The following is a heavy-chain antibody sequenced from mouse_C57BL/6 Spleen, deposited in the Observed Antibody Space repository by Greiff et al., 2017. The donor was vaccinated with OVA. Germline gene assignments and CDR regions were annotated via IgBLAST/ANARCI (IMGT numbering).Heavy chain of an antibody. Sequence: QVQLQQSGAELARPGASVKLSCKASGYTFTSYGISWVKQRTGQGLEWIGEIYPRSGNTYYNEKFKGKATLTADKSSSTAYMELRSLTSEDSAVYFCARRITTVVEGPHYFDYWGQGTTLTVSS. D-gene: IGHD1-1*01. CDR1: GYTFTSYG. V-gene: IGHV1-81*01. CDR3: ARRITTVVEGPHYFDY. CDR2: IYPRSGNT. J-gene: IGHJ2*01.